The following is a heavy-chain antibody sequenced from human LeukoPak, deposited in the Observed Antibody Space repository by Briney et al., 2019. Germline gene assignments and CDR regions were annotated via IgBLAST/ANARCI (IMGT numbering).Heavy chain of an antibody. Sequence: PGGSLRLSCAASGFTFSSYAMSWVRQAPGKGLEWVSAISGSGGSTYYADSVKGRFTTSRDNSKNTLYLQMNSLRAEDTAVYYCAKDFDSSGWSARPDYWGQGTLVTVSS. D-gene: IGHD6-19*01. CDR3: AKDFDSSGWSARPDY. CDR2: ISGSGGST. CDR1: GFTFSSYA. J-gene: IGHJ4*02. V-gene: IGHV3-23*01.